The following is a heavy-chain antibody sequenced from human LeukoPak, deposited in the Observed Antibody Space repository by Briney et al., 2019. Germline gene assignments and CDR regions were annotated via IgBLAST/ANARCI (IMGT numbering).Heavy chain of an antibody. Sequence: PGGSLRLSCAASGFTFSNAWMSWVRQAPGKGLEWVGRIKSKTDGGTTDYAAPVKGRFTISRDDSKNTLYLQMNSLKTEDTAVYYCTTEIGLWFGELLGYWGQGTWSPSPQ. CDR3: TTEIGLWFGELLGY. D-gene: IGHD3-10*01. J-gene: IGHJ4*02. V-gene: IGHV3-15*01. CDR1: GFTFSNAW. CDR2: IKSKTDGGTT.